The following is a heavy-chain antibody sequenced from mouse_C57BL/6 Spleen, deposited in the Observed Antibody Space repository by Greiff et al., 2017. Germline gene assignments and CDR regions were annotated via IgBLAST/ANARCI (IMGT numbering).Heavy chain of an antibody. CDR1: GYNFTSYW. J-gene: IGHJ3*01. D-gene: IGHD4-1*01. V-gene: IGHV1-50*01. Sequence: QVQLQQPGAELVKPGASVQLSCKASGYNFTSYWMQWVKQRPGQGLEWLGEIDPSDSYTNSNQKFKGKATLTVDKSSSTSYMQLSILTSEDSAVYYCALGQAWFAYWGQGTLVTVSA. CDR3: ALGQAWFAY. CDR2: IDPSDSYT.